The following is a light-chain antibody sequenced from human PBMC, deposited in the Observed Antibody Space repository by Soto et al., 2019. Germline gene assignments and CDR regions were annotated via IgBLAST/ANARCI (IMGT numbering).Light chain of an antibody. CDR1: QSISRN. CDR2: AAS. J-gene: IGKJ4*01. Sequence: EIVMTQSPATLSVSPGERVILSCRASQSISRNLAWSQQKPGQAPRLLIYAASTRATGIPARFSGSGSGTEFTLTITSLQSEDFAIYYCQQYNNWPLTFGGGTKVEIK. V-gene: IGKV3-15*01. CDR3: QQYNNWPLT.